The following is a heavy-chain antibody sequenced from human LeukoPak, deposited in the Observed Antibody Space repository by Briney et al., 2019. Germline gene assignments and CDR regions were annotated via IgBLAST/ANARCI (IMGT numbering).Heavy chain of an antibody. D-gene: IGHD6-13*01. CDR2: INHSGST. CDR1: GGSFSGYY. J-gene: IGHJ5*02. CDR3: AREGSSYWFDP. V-gene: IGHV4-34*01. Sequence: SETLSLTCAVYGGSFSGYYWSWIRQPPGKGLEWIGEINHSGSTNYNPPLKSRVTISVDTSKNQFSLKLSSVTAADTAVYYCAREGSSYWFDPWGQEPWSPSPQ.